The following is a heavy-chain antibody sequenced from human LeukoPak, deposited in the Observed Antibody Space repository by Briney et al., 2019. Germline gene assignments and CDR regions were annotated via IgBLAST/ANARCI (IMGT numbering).Heavy chain of an antibody. J-gene: IGHJ3*02. V-gene: IGHV3-23*01. Sequence: GGSLRLSCAASGFTFSSYAMSWVRQAPGKGLEWVSAISGSGGSTYYADSVKGRFTISRDNSKNTLYLPMNSLRAEDTAVYHCAKTTVTYSDAFDIWGQGTMVTVSS. CDR3: AKTTVTYSDAFDI. CDR2: ISGSGGST. CDR1: GFTFSSYA. D-gene: IGHD4-17*01.